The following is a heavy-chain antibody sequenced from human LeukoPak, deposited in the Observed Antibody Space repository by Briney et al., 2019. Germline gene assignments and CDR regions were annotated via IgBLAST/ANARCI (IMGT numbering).Heavy chain of an antibody. Sequence: PGGSLRLSCAVSGFTFSNYGMSWVRQAPGKGLEWVSIISVSGGSTYYADSVKGRFTISRDNSKNTLYLQMNSLRAEDTAVYYCAELGITMIGGVWGKGTTVTISS. J-gene: IGHJ6*04. V-gene: IGHV3-23*01. CDR2: ISVSGGST. CDR3: AELGITMIGGV. CDR1: GFTFSNYG. D-gene: IGHD3-10*02.